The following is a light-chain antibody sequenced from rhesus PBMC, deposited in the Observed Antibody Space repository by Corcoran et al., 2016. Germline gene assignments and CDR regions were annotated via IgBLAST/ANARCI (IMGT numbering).Light chain of an antibody. CDR1: QSVSSR. Sequence: EIVMTQSPGTLSLSPGERATLSCRASQSVSSRLAWCQQKPGQAPRLLIYDASRRVTGIPERFRGSGSGTDFTLTINSLEPEDVAVYFCQQESNWSLTFGGGTKVEIK. CDR3: QQESNWSLT. J-gene: IGKJ4*01. V-gene: IGKV3-17*02. CDR2: DAS.